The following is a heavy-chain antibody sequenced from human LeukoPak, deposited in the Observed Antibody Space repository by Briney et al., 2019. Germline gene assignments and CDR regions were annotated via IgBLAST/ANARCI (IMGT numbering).Heavy chain of an antibody. Sequence: AGGSLRLSCEASGFTFSSYSMNWVRQAPGKGLEWVSYISSSSSTKKYVDSVKGRFTISRDNAKNSLYLQMNSLRAEDTAVYYCARAANRGDYTTRPFTFGYWGQGTLVTVSS. CDR1: GFTFSSYS. CDR3: ARAANRGDYTTRPFTFGY. CDR2: ISSSSSTK. V-gene: IGHV3-48*01. J-gene: IGHJ4*02. D-gene: IGHD2-21*02.